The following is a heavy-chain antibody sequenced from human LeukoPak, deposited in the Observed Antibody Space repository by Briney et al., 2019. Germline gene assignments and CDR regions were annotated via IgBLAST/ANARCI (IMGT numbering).Heavy chain of an antibody. CDR1: EFTVSTNY. D-gene: IGHD5-12*01. V-gene: IGHV3-66*01. CDR3: AKGGYDYVEIGYFDF. J-gene: IGHJ4*02. CDR2: IHIDGDT. Sequence: GGSLRLSCVASEFTVSTNYMSWVRQAPGKGLEWVSIIHIDGDTHYADSVKGRFTFSRDNSKNTLYLQMNSLRSEDTAVYYCAKGGYDYVEIGYFDFWGQGTLVTVSS.